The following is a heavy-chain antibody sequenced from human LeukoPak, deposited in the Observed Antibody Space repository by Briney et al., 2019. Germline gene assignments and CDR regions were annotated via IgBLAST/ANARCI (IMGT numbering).Heavy chain of an antibody. D-gene: IGHD3-9*01. Sequence: GGFLRLSFSASGFPFSNYGINLVRQAPGKGMEWISYISPTSSNIFYADSVKGRFTISRDNAKSSVYLQMNSLRAEDTAVYYCARNKAAYYSDYWGQGTLVTVSS. CDR1: GFPFSNYG. J-gene: IGHJ4*02. CDR3: ARNKAAYYSDY. CDR2: ISPTSSNI. V-gene: IGHV3-48*01.